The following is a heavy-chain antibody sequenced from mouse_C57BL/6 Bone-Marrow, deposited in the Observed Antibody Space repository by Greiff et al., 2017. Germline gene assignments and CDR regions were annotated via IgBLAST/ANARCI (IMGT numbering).Heavy chain of an antibody. J-gene: IGHJ4*01. D-gene: IGHD1-1*01. CDR2: IWSGGST. CDR3: ARRGLRDAMDY. Sequence: VKLMASGPGLVHPSQSLSITCTVSGFSLTSYGVHWVRPSPGKGLEWLGVIWSGGSTDYNAAFISRLSISKDNSKSQVFFKMNSLQADDTAIYYCARRGLRDAMDYWGQGTSVTVSS. V-gene: IGHV2-2*01. CDR1: GFSLTSYG.